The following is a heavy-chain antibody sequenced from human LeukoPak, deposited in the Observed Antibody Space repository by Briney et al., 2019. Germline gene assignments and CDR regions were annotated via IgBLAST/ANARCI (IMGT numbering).Heavy chain of an antibody. Sequence: SETLSLTCTVSGGSISSSRNYWGWIRQPPGKGLEWIGSIYYSGSTYYNPSLKSRVTISVDTSKNQFSLKLSSVTAADTAVYYCTGRCSSTSCIEYWGQGTLVTVSS. CDR3: TGRCSSTSCIEY. CDR2: IYYSGST. J-gene: IGHJ4*02. D-gene: IGHD2-2*01. CDR1: GGSISSSRNY. V-gene: IGHV4-39*01.